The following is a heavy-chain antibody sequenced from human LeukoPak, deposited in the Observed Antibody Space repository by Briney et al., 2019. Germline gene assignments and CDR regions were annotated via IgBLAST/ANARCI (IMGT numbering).Heavy chain of an antibody. V-gene: IGHV3-30*04. Sequence: PGRFLRLSCAASGFTFSSYAMHWVRQAPGKGLEWVAVISYDGSNKYYADSVKGRFTISRDNSKNTLYLQMNSLRAEDTAVYYCARVSGAAAGTRGYYFDYWGQGTLVTVSS. D-gene: IGHD6-13*01. CDR1: GFTFSSYA. J-gene: IGHJ4*02. CDR2: ISYDGSNK. CDR3: ARVSGAAAGTRGYYFDY.